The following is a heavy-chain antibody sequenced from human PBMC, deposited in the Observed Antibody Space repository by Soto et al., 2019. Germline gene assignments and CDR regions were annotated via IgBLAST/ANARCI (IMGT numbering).Heavy chain of an antibody. V-gene: IGHV3-30*18. CDR2: ISYDGSNK. CDR1: GFTFSSYG. J-gene: IGHJ4*02. Sequence: GGSLRLSCAASGFTFSSYGMHWVRQAPGKGMEWVAVISYDGSNKHYADSVKGRFTISRDNSKNTLYLQMNSLRAEDTAVYYCAKARGGFYCTNCVCYTSFFDYSGQGTLVTVSS. CDR3: AKARGGFYCTNCVCYTSFFDY. D-gene: IGHD2-8*01.